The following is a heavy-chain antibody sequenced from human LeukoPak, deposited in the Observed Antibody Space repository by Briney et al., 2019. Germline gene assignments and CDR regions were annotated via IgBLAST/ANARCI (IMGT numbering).Heavy chain of an antibody. D-gene: IGHD2-21*01. CDR1: GGSISSYY. CDR2: IYYIGST. V-gene: IGHV4-59*01. J-gene: IGHJ4*02. Sequence: PSETLSLTCTVSGGSISSYYWSWIRQPPGKGLEWIGYIYYIGSTNYNPSLKSRVTISVDTSKNQFSLKLSSVTAADTAVYYCARGIPRIDYWGQGTLVTVSS. CDR3: ARGIPRIDY.